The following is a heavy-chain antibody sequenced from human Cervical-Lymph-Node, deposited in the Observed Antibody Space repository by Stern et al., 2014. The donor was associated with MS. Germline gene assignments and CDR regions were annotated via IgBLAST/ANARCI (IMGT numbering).Heavy chain of an antibody. V-gene: IGHV4-31*03. Sequence: VQLVESGPGLVKPSQTLSLTCTVSGGSISSGGYYWSLIRQLPGKGLEWIGYIYYSGSTYYNPSLKSRVTLSVDTSKNQFSLKLSSVTAADTAVYYCAINAYRNYFDPWGQGTLVTVSP. D-gene: IGHD4-11*01. CDR3: AINAYRNYFDP. CDR1: GGSISSGGYY. CDR2: IYYSGST. J-gene: IGHJ5*02.